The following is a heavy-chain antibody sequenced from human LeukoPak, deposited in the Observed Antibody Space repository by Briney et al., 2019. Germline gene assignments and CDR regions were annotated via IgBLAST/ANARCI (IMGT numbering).Heavy chain of an antibody. CDR3: AKGEDSGSYLYGLDV. CDR1: GXPFSSYA. V-gene: IGHV3-64D*09. D-gene: IGHD3-10*01. Sequence: GGSLRLSCSASGXPFSSYALHWVRQAPGKGLEYVSAISDSGGSTYYADSVKGRFTISRDNSKNTLYLQMSSLRAEDTAVYYCAKGEDSGSYLYGLDVWGQGTTVTVSS. CDR2: ISDSGGST. J-gene: IGHJ6*02.